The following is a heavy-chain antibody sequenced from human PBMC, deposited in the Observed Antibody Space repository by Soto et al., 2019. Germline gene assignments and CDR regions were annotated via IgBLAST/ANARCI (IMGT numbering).Heavy chain of an antibody. J-gene: IGHJ4*02. CDR2: VYYSGSS. CDR3: VSINAGGWYYFDY. CDR1: GGSIYNSTYY. Sequence: PSETLSLTCAVSGGSIYNSTYYWGWIRQPPGKGLEWIGSVYYSGSSYYSPSLKSRVTMSVDSSKNHFSLILDSVTAADTAVYYCVSINAGGWYYFDYWGQGILVTVSS. V-gene: IGHV4-39*02. D-gene: IGHD6-19*01.